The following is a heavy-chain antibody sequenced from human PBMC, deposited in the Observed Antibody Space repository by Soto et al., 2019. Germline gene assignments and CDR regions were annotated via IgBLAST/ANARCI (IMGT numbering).Heavy chain of an antibody. J-gene: IGHJ4*02. CDR3: ARVYGDYLDY. V-gene: IGHV4-61*08. CDR2: IYYSGST. CDR1: GGSIRSVGCH. D-gene: IGHD4-17*01. Sequence: SVTICLTCTVAGGSIRSVGCHRSWIRQPPGKGLECIGYIYYSGSTNYNPSLKSRVTISVDTSKNQFSLKLSSVTAADTAVYYCARVYGDYLDYWGQGTLVTVSS.